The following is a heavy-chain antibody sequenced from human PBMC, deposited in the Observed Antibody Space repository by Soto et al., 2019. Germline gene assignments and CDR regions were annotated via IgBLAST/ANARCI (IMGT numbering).Heavy chain of an antibody. CDR3: ARDQPGYSSSWSQSNYYYGMDV. J-gene: IGHJ6*02. V-gene: IGHV1-18*01. Sequence: QVQLVQSGAEVKKPGASVKVSCKASGYTFTSYGISWVRQAPGQGLEWMGWISAYNGNTNYAQKLQGRVTMTTATSTSTAYMELRGLRSDDTAVYYCARDQPGYSSSWSQSNYYYGMDVWGQGTTVTVSS. CDR2: ISAYNGNT. CDR1: GYTFTSYG. D-gene: IGHD6-13*01.